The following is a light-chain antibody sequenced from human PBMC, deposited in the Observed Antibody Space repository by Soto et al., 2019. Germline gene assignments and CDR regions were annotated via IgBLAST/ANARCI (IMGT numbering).Light chain of an antibody. J-gene: IGLJ1*01. CDR2: DVN. V-gene: IGLV2-14*03. CDR3: SSFTSSTSDV. Sequence: QSALTQPASVSGSPGQSIAISCTGTSSDVGSYNSVSWYQQYPGKAPKLMIHDVNHRPSGISDPFSGSKSGNTAPLTISGLQAEDESDYYCSSFTSSTSDVFGTGTKVTVL. CDR1: SSDVGSYNS.